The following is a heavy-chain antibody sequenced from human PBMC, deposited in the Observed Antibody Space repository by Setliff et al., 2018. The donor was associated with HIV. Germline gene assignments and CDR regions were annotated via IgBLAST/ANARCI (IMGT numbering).Heavy chain of an antibody. CDR2: IYYDGTT. CDR3: ARVTSSTGYFLDY. Sequence: SETLSLTCTVSGGSMSGLYWSWIRHPPGKGLEWVGYIYYDGTTTYNPSLQSRATISVDPSENQFSLMLSSATAADTAVYYCARVTSSTGYFLDYLGPGTLVTVSS. J-gene: IGHJ4*02. D-gene: IGHD1-1*01. CDR1: GGSMSGLY. V-gene: IGHV4-59*01.